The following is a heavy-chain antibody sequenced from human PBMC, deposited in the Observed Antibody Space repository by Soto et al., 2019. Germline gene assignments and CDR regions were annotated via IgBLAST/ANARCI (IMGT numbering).Heavy chain of an antibody. CDR2: IYYSGST. CDR1: GGSISSYY. CDR3: GRGAGGSSPIHY. Sequence: SETLSLTCTVSGGSISSYYWSWIRQPPGKGLEWIGYIYYSGSTNYNPSLKSRVTISVDTSKNQFSLKLSSVTAADTAGYYCGRGAGGSSPIHYWGQGTLVTVSS. J-gene: IGHJ4*02. D-gene: IGHD1-26*01. V-gene: IGHV4-59*01.